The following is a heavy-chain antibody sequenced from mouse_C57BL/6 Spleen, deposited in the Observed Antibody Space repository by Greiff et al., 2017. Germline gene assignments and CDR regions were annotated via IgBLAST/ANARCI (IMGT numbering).Heavy chain of an antibody. D-gene: IGHD2-3*01. Sequence: QVQLKESGAELMKPGASVTLSCKATGYTFTGYWIEWVKQRPGHGLEWIGEILPGSGSNNYNEKFKGKATVTAYTSSNTAYMQLSSLTTEYSAIYYCARGYDGYYGYAMDDWGQGTSVTVSS. CDR3: ARGYDGYYGYAMDD. V-gene: IGHV1-9*01. CDR2: ILPGSGSN. CDR1: GYTFTGYW. J-gene: IGHJ4*01.